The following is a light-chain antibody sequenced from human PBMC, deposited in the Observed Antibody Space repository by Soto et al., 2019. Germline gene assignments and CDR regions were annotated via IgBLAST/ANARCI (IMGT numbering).Light chain of an antibody. J-gene: IGKJ2*01. CDR1: QSVSSN. CDR3: QQYNNWTPGYT. Sequence: EIVMTQSPATLSVSPGERATLSCRASQSVSSNLAWYPQKPGQAPRLLIYGASTRATGIPARFSGSGSGTEFTITISSLQSEDFAVYYCQQYNNWTPGYTFGQGTKLEIK. V-gene: IGKV3-15*01. CDR2: GAS.